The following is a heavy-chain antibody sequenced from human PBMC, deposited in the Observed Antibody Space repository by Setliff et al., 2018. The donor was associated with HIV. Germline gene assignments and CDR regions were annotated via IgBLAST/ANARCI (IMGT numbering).Heavy chain of an antibody. CDR1: GASISSGGW. V-gene: IGHV4-4*02. D-gene: IGHD3-22*01. CDR2: IYHSGRT. Sequence: SETLSLTCAVSGASISSGGWWSWVRQPPGKGLEWIGEIYHSGRTNYNPSLESRVTISVDTSKNQFSLNLNSVTAADTAMYYCASGEPYYYDSTGYSGNYFDYWGQGTLVTVSS. CDR3: ASGEPYYYDSTGYSGNYFDY. J-gene: IGHJ4*02.